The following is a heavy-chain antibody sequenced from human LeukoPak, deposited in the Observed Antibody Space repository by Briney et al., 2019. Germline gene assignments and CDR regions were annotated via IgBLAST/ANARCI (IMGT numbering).Heavy chain of an antibody. J-gene: IGHJ4*02. D-gene: IGHD5-24*01. V-gene: IGHV1-46*01. CDR1: GYTFTSYY. CDR2: INPSGGST. Sequence: GASVRVSCEASGYTFTSYYMHWVRQAPGQGLEWMGIINPSGGSTSYAQKFQGRVTMTRDMSTSTVYMELSSLRSEDTAVYYCARLATIEGVDYWGQGTLVTVSS. CDR3: ARLATIEGVDY.